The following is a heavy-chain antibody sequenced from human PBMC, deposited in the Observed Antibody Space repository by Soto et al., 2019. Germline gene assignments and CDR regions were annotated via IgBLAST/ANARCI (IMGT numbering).Heavy chain of an antibody. V-gene: IGHV4-34*01. CDR3: ARGYDTALAPIF. CDR1: GGSFSSYH. J-gene: IGHJ4*02. D-gene: IGHD5-18*01. Sequence: SETLSLTCAVYGGSFSSYHWSWIRQTPGKGLEWIGEINHLTTTNYNPSLKGRVIISLDTPKNQFSLKLSSVTAADTAVYYCARGYDTALAPIFWGQGILVTVSS. CDR2: INHLTTT.